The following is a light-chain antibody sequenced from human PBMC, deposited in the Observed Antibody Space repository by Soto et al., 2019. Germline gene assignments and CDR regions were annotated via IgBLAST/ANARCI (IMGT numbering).Light chain of an antibody. CDR2: AAS. CDR3: HQRYSTPQKT. V-gene: IGKV1-39*01. CDR1: QSIRYY. Sequence: DIQMTQSPSSLSASVGDRVTITCRSSQSIRYYLNWYQQKPGKAPKLLIYAASSLQSGVPSRFSGSGSRTDFTLTLSSLQPEDCETYYCHQRYSTPQKTFGQGTKLDIK. J-gene: IGKJ2*01.